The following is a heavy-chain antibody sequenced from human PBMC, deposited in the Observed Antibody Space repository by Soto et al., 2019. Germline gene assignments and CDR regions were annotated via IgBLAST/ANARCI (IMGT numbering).Heavy chain of an antibody. CDR3: ASAWGPSYYYGMDV. Sequence: SVKVSCKASGGTFSSYAISWVRHAPGQGLEWMGGIIPIFGTADYAQKFQGRVAITADASTSTAYMELSSLRSEDRAVYYCASAWGPSYYYGMDVWGQGTTVTVSS. D-gene: IGHD3-16*01. V-gene: IGHV1-69*13. CDR1: GGTFSSYA. CDR2: IIPIFGTA. J-gene: IGHJ6*02.